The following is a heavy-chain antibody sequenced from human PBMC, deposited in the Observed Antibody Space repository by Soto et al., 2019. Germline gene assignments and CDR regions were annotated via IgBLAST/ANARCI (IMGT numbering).Heavy chain of an antibody. CDR1: GGSISSGGYY. CDR2: IYYSGST. J-gene: IGHJ6*02. V-gene: IGHV4-31*03. Sequence: TLSLTCTVSGGSISSGGYYWSWIRQHPGKGLEWIGYIYYSGSTYYSPSLKSRVTISVDTSKNQFSLKLSSVTAADTAVYYCARGLRDGYNHYHYYYYGMDVWGQVNTVTVSS. CDR3: ARGLRDGYNHYHYYYYGMDV. D-gene: IGHD5-12*01.